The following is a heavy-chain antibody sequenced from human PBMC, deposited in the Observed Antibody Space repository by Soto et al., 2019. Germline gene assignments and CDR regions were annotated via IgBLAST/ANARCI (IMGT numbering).Heavy chain of an antibody. D-gene: IGHD2-15*01. CDR3: ARAEGYCSGGSCYSSYGMDV. J-gene: IGHJ6*02. Sequence: GASVKVSCKASGYTFTSYDINWVRQATGQGLEWMGRMNPNSGNTGYAQKFQGRVTMTRNTSISTAYMELSSLRSEDTAVYYCARAEGYCSGGSCYSSYGMDVWGQGTTVTVSS. CDR2: MNPNSGNT. CDR1: GYTFTSYD. V-gene: IGHV1-8*01.